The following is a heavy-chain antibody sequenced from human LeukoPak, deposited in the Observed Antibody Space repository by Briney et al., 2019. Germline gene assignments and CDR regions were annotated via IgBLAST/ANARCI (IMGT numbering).Heavy chain of an antibody. CDR1: GGSFSGYY. Sequence: SETLSLTCAVYGGSFSGYYWSWIRQPPGKGLEWIGEINHTGSTSYNPSLESRVTISIDTSKNQFSLKLSSVTAADTAVYYCASRQRWGQGTRVTVSS. J-gene: IGHJ4*02. CDR2: INHTGST. D-gene: IGHD1-1*01. CDR3: ASRQR. V-gene: IGHV4-34*01.